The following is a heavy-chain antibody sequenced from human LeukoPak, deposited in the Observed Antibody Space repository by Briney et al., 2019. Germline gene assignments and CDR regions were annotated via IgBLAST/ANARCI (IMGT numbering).Heavy chain of an antibody. J-gene: IGHJ4*02. Sequence: SETLSLTCTVSGGSISNYYWSWIRQPAGKGLEWIGRFYNSGSTNCNPSLKSRVTMSLDTSKNQFSLKSSSVTAADTAVYYCARVGDYALKDWGQGTLVTVSS. CDR2: FYNSGST. V-gene: IGHV4-4*07. D-gene: IGHD3-16*01. CDR3: ARVGDYALKD. CDR1: GGSISNYY.